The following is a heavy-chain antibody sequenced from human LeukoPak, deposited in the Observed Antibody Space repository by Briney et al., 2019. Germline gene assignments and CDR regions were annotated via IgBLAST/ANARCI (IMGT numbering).Heavy chain of an antibody. Sequence: SETLSLTCAVSGDSISSGGYSWSWIRQTPGKGLEWIAYIHDSGSTYNNPSLKSRLSISIDTSKNQFSLKLNSVTAADTAVYYCARVRGHSRPRGGAFDIWGQGTMVTVSS. CDR1: GDSISSGGYS. CDR3: ARVRGHSRPRGGAFDI. J-gene: IGHJ3*02. D-gene: IGHD1-1*01. CDR2: IHDSGST. V-gene: IGHV4-30-4*07.